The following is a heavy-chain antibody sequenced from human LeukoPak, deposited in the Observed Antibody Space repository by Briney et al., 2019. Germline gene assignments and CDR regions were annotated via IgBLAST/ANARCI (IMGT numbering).Heavy chain of an antibody. CDR1: GFTFSTYA. V-gene: IGHV3-9*01. CDR3: ARVATIGRGLFDY. CDR2: ISWNSGSI. Sequence: PGGSLRLSCAASGFTFSTYAMSWVRQAPGKGLEWVSGISWNSGSIGYADSVKGRFTISRDNAKNSLYLQMNSLRAEDTALYYCARVATIGRGLFDYWGQGTLVTVSS. D-gene: IGHD5-12*01. J-gene: IGHJ4*02.